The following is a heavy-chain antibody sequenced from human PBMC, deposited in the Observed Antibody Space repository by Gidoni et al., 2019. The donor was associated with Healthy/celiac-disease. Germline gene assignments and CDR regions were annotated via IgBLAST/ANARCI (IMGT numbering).Heavy chain of an antibody. CDR3: ARTPLGDCGGDCYA. D-gene: IGHD2-21*02. Sequence: QVQLQESGPGLVKPYQTLSSTCPVAGGSISSVGYYWSWIPQHPGKGLEWSRYIYYSWSTSYNPSLKSRVTISVDTSKNQFSLKLSSVTAADTAVYYCARTPLGDCGGDCYAWGQGTLVTVSS. CDR1: GGSISSVGYY. CDR2: IYYSWST. J-gene: IGHJ5*02. V-gene: IGHV4-31*03.